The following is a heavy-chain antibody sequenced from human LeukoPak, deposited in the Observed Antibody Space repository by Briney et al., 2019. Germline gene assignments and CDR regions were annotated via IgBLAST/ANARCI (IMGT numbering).Heavy chain of an antibody. Sequence: PGGSLRLSRAASGFTFSSYSMNWVRQAPGKGLEWVSYISSSSSTIYYTDSVKGRFTISRDNAKNSLYLQMNSLRAEDTAVYYCARDGGFFFDYWGQRTLVTVSS. CDR2: ISSSSSTI. V-gene: IGHV3-48*04. CDR3: ARDGGFFFDY. J-gene: IGHJ4*02. CDR1: GFTFSSYS. D-gene: IGHD2-15*01.